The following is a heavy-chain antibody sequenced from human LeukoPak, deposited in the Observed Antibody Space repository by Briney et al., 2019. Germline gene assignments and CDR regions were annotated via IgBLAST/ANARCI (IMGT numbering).Heavy chain of an antibody. D-gene: IGHD6-13*01. V-gene: IGHV4-34*01. CDR1: GGSFSGYY. CDR2: INHIGST. Sequence: SETLSLTCAVYGGSFSGYYWSWIRQPPGKGLEWIGEINHIGSTNYNPSLKSRVTISVDTSKNQFSLKLSSVTAADTAVYYCARVWGSSWPYYFDYWGQGTLVTVSS. J-gene: IGHJ4*02. CDR3: ARVWGSSWPYYFDY.